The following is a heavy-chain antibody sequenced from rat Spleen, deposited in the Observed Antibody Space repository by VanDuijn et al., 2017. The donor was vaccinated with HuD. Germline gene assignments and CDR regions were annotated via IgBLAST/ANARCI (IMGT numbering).Heavy chain of an antibody. J-gene: IGHJ4*01. CDR3: VRLMMVLIITGVMDA. Sequence: EVQLVESGGGPVQPGRSLTLSCAASELTFNNYWMTWIRQAPGKGLEWVASISNSGGDTYFPDSVKGRFSIARDNAKSILYLQMNSLRSEDTATYHCVRLMMVLIITGVMDAWGQGASVTVSS. CDR1: ELTFNNYW. V-gene: IGHV5-31*01. D-gene: IGHD1-12*02. CDR2: ISNSGGDT.